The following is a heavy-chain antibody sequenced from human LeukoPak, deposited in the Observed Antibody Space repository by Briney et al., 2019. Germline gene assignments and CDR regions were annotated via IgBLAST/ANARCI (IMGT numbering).Heavy chain of an antibody. CDR3: ARVPGGYKTYYFDY. J-gene: IGHJ4*02. V-gene: IGHV4-61*08. Sequence: PSETLSLTCAVSGGSIGSGGYYWSWIRQPPGKGLEWIGYIYYSGSTNYNPSLKSRVTISVDTSKNQFSLKLSSVTAADTAVYYCARVPGGYKTYYFDYWGQGTLVTVSS. CDR1: GGSIGSGGYY. CDR2: IYYSGST. D-gene: IGHD5-24*01.